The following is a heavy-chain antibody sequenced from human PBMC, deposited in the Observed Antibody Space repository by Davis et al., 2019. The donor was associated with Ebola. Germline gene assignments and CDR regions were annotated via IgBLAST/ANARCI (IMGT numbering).Heavy chain of an antibody. CDR1: GGSISSSSYY. CDR2: IYYSGST. D-gene: IGHD2/OR15-2a*01. V-gene: IGHV4-39*07. CDR3: ARGNSDY. Sequence: PSETLSLTCTVSGGSISSSSYYWGWIRQPPGKGLEWIGSIYYSGSTYYNPSLKSRVTISVDTSKNQFSLKLSSVTAADTAVYYCARGNSDYWGQGTLVTVSS. J-gene: IGHJ4*02.